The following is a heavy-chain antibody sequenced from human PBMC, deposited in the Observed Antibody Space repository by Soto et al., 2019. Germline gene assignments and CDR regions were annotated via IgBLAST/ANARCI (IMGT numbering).Heavy chain of an antibody. CDR1: GGSFTSNNW. CDR2: IYRTGST. V-gene: IGHV4-4*02. Sequence: QVQLQESGPGLVKPSGTLSLTCAVSGGSFTSNNWWTWVRQPPGQGLEWIGEIYRTGSTNYNPSLKSRVTISLDKYDNQFSLKVTSLTAADTAVYYCASRDPRTSVDYWGQGTLVTVSS. CDR3: ASRDPRTSVDY. D-gene: IGHD1-7*01. J-gene: IGHJ4*02.